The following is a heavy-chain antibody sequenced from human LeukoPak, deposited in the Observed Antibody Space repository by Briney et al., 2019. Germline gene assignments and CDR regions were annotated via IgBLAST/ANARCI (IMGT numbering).Heavy chain of an antibody. D-gene: IGHD2-2*01. CDR3: ATVPGARTYSYYMDV. Sequence: GGSLRLSCAVSEFTFSGYWMSWVRQAPGKGLEWVGNIKQDGSEKYYVDSVKGRFTISRDNAKNSLYLQMNSLRAEDTAVYYCATVPGARTYSYYMDVWGKGTTVTVSS. V-gene: IGHV3-7*01. CDR2: IKQDGSEK. CDR1: EFTFSGYW. J-gene: IGHJ6*03.